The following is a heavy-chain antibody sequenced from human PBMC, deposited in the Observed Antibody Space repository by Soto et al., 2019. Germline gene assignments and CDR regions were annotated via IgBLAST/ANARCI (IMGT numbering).Heavy chain of an antibody. CDR3: ARVGYDFWSGYSSGVFYFDY. J-gene: IGHJ4*02. V-gene: IGHV4-59*01. CDR1: GGSISSYY. CDR2: IYYSGST. Sequence: SETLSLTCTVSGGSISSYYWSWIRQPPGKGLEWIGYIYYSGSTNYNPSLKSRVTISVDTSKNQFSLKLSSVTAADTAVYYCARVGYDFWSGYSSGVFYFDYWGQGTLVTVS. D-gene: IGHD3-3*01.